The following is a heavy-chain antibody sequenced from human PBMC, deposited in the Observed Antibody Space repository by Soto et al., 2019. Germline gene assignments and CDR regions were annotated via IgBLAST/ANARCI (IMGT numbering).Heavy chain of an antibody. D-gene: IGHD3-22*01. V-gene: IGHV3-9*01. CDR1: GFTFGDHA. Sequence: EVQLVESGGGLVQPGRSLRLSCAAIGFTFGDHAMHWIRQVPGKGLEWVAGINWNSGITGYADSVKGRFTISRDNANNSLHLEMNSLKTEDTAFYYCAKGRGALTVVSNWFDPWGQGTLVTVSS. CDR2: INWNSGIT. CDR3: AKGRGALTVVSNWFDP. J-gene: IGHJ5*02.